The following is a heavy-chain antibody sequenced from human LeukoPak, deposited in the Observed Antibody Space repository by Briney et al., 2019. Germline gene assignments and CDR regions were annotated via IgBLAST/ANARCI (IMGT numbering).Heavy chain of an antibody. Sequence: SVKVSCKASGVIFSNFAFNWVRQAPGQGLEWMGRIIPILDLAHYTQKFQGRLTITADKSTSTAYMELSSLRSEDTAVYYCARGPTLTGGFDYWGQGTLVTVSS. V-gene: IGHV1-69*04. J-gene: IGHJ4*02. CDR1: GVIFSNFA. CDR2: IIPILDLA. D-gene: IGHD7-27*01. CDR3: ARGPTLTGGFDY.